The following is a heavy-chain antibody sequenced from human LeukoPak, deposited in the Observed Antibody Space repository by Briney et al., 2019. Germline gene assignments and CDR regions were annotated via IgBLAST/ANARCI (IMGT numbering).Heavy chain of an antibody. V-gene: IGHV3-48*03. D-gene: IGHD3-10*01. J-gene: IGHJ4*02. Sequence: GGSLRLSCAASGFTFSSYEMNWVRQAPGKGLEWVSYISSSGSTIYYADSVKGRFTISRDNAKNSLYLQMNSLRAEDTAVYYCARVRFGELSDYWGQGTLVTVSS. CDR1: GFTFSSYE. CDR2: ISSSGSTI. CDR3: ARVRFGELSDY.